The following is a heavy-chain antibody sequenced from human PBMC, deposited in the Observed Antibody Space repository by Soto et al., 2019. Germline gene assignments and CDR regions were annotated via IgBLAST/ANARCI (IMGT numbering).Heavy chain of an antibody. CDR3: ARPGRLQSNYGMDV. J-gene: IGHJ6*02. Sequence: KTSETLSLTCTVSGGSISSSSYYWGCIRQPPGKGLEWIGSIYYSGSTYYNPSLKSRVTISVDTSKNQFSLKLSSVTAADTAVYFCARPGRLQSNYGMDVWGQGTTVTVSS. D-gene: IGHD4-4*01. CDR2: IYYSGST. CDR1: GGSISSSSYY. V-gene: IGHV4-39*01.